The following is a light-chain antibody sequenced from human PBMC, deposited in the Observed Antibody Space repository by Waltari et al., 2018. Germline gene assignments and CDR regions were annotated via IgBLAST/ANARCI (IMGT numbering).Light chain of an antibody. J-gene: IGKJ4*01. CDR2: AAS. V-gene: IGKV1-NL1*01. CDR3: QQYYSKPLT. CDR1: QGICNS. Sequence: EIQMTQSPSSLSASFGDRVTLTCRASQGICNSLAWYQQKPGKAPKLLLYAASRLESGVPSRFSGSGSGTDYTLTIIGLQSEDVATYYCQQYYSKPLTFGGGTKVEIK.